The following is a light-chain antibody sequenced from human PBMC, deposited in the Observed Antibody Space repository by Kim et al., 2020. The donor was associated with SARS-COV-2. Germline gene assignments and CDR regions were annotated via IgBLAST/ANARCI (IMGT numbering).Light chain of an antibody. CDR2: WAS. J-gene: IGKJ2*01. V-gene: IGKV4-1*01. CDR1: QSVLHSSNNKNY. CDR3: QQYYTPPYT. Sequence: RATINCKSSQSVLHSSNNKNYLAWYQQKPGQPPKLLIYWASTRESGVPDRLSGSGSGTDVTLTISSLQAEDVAVYSCQQYYTPPYTFGQGTKLEI.